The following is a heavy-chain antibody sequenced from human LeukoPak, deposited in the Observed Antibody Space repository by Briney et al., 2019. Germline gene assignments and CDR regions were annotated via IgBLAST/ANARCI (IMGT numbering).Heavy chain of an antibody. D-gene: IGHD2-21*02. V-gene: IGHV4-39*07. J-gene: IGHJ4*02. Sequence: SETLSLTCTVSGGSISSSSYYWGWIRQPPGKGLEWIGSIYYSGSTYYNPSLKSRVTISVDTSKNQFSLKLSSVTAADTAVYYCATGGTPLIVVVTARPIDYWGQGTLVTVSS. CDR1: GGSISSSSYY. CDR2: IYYSGST. CDR3: ATGGTPLIVVVTARPIDY.